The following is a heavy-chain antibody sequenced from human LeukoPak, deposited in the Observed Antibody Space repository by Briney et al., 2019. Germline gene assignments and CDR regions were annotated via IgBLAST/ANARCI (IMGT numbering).Heavy chain of an antibody. CDR1: GFTFSDYY. CDR2: ISSSSNNI. CDR3: AKSPLGAHDAFDI. Sequence: PGGSLRLSCAASGFTFSDYYMTWIRQAPGKGLEWVSYISSSSNNIHYANSVRGRFTISRDNAKNSVYLQMNSLRAEDTAVYYCAKSPLGAHDAFDIWGQGTMVTVSS. D-gene: IGHD3-16*01. V-gene: IGHV3-11*01. J-gene: IGHJ3*02.